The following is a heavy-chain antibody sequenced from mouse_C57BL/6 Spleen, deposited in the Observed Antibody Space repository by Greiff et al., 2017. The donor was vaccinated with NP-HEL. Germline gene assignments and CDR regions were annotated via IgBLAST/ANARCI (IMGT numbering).Heavy chain of an antibody. J-gene: IGHJ2*01. V-gene: IGHV5-9-1*02. D-gene: IGHD1-1*01. CDR3: TRESTVYFDY. Sequence: EVKVEESGEGLVKPGGSLKLSCAASGFTFSSYAMSWVRQTPEKRLEWVAYISSGGDYIYYADTVKGRFTISRDNARNTLYLQMSSLKSEDTAMYYCTRESTVYFDYWGQGTTLTVSS. CDR2: ISSGGDYI. CDR1: GFTFSSYA.